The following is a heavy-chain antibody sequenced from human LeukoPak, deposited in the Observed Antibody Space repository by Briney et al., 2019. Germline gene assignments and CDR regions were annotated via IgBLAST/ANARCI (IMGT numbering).Heavy chain of an antibody. D-gene: IGHD2/OR15-2a*01. CDR1: GFTFGDYT. CDR3: AKVGPLSSTTGLGTDY. V-gene: IGHV3-49*03. J-gene: IGHJ4*02. Sequence: GGSLRLSCTASGFTFGDYTMSWFREAPGKGLEWVGFIRTKTYGGTAEYAASVKGRFTISRDNSKNTLYLQMNSLRAEDTAVYYCAKVGPLSSTTGLGTDYWGQGTLVTVSS. CDR2: IRTKTYGGTA.